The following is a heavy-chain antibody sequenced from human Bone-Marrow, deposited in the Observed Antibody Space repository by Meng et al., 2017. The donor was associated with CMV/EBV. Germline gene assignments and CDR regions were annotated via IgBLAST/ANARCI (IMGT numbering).Heavy chain of an antibody. D-gene: IGHD3-3*01. Sequence: GGSLRLSCAASGFTFSSYWMSWVRQAPGKGLEWVANIKQDGSEKYYVDSVKGRFTISRDNAKNSLYLQMNSLRAEDTAVYYCARDLGDFWSGYYCAYWGQGTRVTGSS. V-gene: IGHV3-7*01. J-gene: IGHJ4*02. CDR1: GFTFSSYW. CDR2: IKQDGSEK. CDR3: ARDLGDFWSGYYCAY.